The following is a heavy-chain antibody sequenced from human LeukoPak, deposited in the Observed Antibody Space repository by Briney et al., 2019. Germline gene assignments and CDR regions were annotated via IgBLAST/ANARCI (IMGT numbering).Heavy chain of an antibody. CDR1: GGSFSGYY. V-gene: IGHV4-59*08. Sequence: PSETLSLTCAVYGGSFSGYYWSWIRQPPGKGLEWIGYIYYSGSTNYNPSLKSRVTISVDTSKNQFSLKLSSVTAADTAVYYCAYSSSWYASLGTWGQGTLVTVSS. CDR2: IYYSGST. D-gene: IGHD6-13*01. CDR3: AYSSSWYASLGT. J-gene: IGHJ1*01.